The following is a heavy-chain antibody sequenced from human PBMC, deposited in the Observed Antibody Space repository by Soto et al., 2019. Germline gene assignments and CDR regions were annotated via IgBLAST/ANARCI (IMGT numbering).Heavy chain of an antibody. Sequence: GGSLRLSCAASGFTFSSYWMHWVRQAPGKGLVWVSRINSDGSSTSYADSVKGRFTISRDNAKNTLYLQMNSLRAEDTAVYYCANTYYDFWSGYSPYGAFDIWGQGTMVTVSS. CDR3: ANTYYDFWSGYSPYGAFDI. CDR2: INSDGSST. V-gene: IGHV3-74*01. D-gene: IGHD3-3*01. CDR1: GFTFSSYW. J-gene: IGHJ3*02.